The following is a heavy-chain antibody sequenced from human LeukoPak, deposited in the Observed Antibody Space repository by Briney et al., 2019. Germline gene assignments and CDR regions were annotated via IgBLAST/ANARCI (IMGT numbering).Heavy chain of an antibody. CDR3: ARVYGGSWYFDL. CDR2: ISYDGSNK. J-gene: IGHJ2*01. D-gene: IGHD5-12*01. Sequence: PGRSLRLSCAASGFTFSSYGMHWVRQAPGKGLEWVAVISYDGSNKYYADSVKGRFTISRDNSKNTLYLQMNSLRAEDTAVYYCARVYGGSWYFDLWGRGTLVTVSS. V-gene: IGHV3-30*03. CDR1: GFTFSSYG.